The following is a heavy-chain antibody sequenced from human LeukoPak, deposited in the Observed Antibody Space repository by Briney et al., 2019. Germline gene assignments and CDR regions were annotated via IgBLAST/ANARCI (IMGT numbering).Heavy chain of an antibody. D-gene: IGHD6-19*01. V-gene: IGHV1-8*01. Sequence: ASVKVSCKASGYTFTSCDSNGVGPATGQGVEGMGWRNPNRGNTGSGQSFQGRITMTRDISLGTDYMELSNLTSEDTAIYYCTRGSSGRRDNWGQGTLVTVSA. CDR3: TRGSSGRRDN. CDR1: GYTFTSCD. J-gene: IGHJ4*02. CDR2: RNPNRGNT.